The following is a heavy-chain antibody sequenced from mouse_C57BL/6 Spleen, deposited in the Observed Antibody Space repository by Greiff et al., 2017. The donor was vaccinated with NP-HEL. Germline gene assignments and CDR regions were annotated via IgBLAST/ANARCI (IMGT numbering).Heavy chain of an antibody. Sequence: EVQLQQSGPELVKPGASVKIPCKASGYTFTDYNMDWVKQSHGKSLEWIGDINPNNGGTIYNQKFKGKATLTVDKSSSTAYMELRSLTSEDTAVYYCARSLRQLRASWFAYWGQGTLVTVSA. D-gene: IGHD3-2*02. CDR2: INPNNGGT. CDR1: GYTFTDYN. J-gene: IGHJ3*01. CDR3: ARSLRQLRASWFAY. V-gene: IGHV1-18*01.